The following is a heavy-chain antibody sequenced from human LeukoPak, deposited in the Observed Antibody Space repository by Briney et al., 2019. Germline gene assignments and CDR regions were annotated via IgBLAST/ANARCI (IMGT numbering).Heavy chain of an antibody. Sequence: SETLSLTCTVPGASISGYFWSWIRQPPGKGLQWIGYIYYSGSTNYNPSLKSRVTISVDTSNNQFSLKLSSVTAADTAVYSCARWGSSGFEYWGQRTLVTVSS. D-gene: IGHD3-22*01. CDR1: GASISGYF. J-gene: IGHJ4*02. CDR2: IYYSGST. CDR3: ARWGSSGFEY. V-gene: IGHV4-59*01.